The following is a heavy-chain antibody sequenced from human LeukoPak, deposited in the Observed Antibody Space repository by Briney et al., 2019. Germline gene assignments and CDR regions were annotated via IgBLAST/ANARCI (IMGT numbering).Heavy chain of an antibody. D-gene: IGHD5-18*01. CDR2: ISSSSSTI. V-gene: IGHV3-48*04. CDR3: AREAGTWIQLWRPFDY. CDR1: GFTFSSYS. J-gene: IGHJ4*02. Sequence: GGSLRLSCAASGFTFSSYSMNWVRQAPGKGLEWVSCISSSSSTIYYADSVKGRFTISRDNAKNSLYLQMNSLRAEDTAVYYCAREAGTWIQLWRPFDYWGQGTLVTVSS.